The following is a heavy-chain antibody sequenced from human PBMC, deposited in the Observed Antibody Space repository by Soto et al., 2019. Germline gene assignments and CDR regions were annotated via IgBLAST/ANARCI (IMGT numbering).Heavy chain of an antibody. CDR3: ARDRITMVRGVMSH. V-gene: IGHV1-46*01. CDR2: INPSGGST. D-gene: IGHD3-10*01. J-gene: IGHJ4*02. CDR1: GYTFTSYY. Sequence: QVQLVQSGAEVKKPGASVKVSCRASGYTFTSYYMHWVRQAPGQGLAWMGIINPSGGSTSYAQKFQGRVTMTRDTSTSTVYMEVSSLRAEDTAVYYWARDRITMVRGVMSHWGQGTLVTVSS.